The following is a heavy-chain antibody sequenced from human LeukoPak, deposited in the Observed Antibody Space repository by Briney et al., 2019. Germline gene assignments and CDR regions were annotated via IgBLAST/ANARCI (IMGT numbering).Heavy chain of an antibody. D-gene: IGHD1-26*01. Sequence: PGGSLRLSCAVSGFTFSGFWMSWSRQAPGKGLEWVASINSDGSEGYYADVVKGRLTISRDNAKNSLYLQINSLRAEDTAVYYCARDDWELLHYYYYGMDVWGQGTTVTVSS. V-gene: IGHV3-7*01. CDR2: INSDGSEG. CDR3: ARDDWELLHYYYYGMDV. J-gene: IGHJ6*02. CDR1: GFTFSGFW.